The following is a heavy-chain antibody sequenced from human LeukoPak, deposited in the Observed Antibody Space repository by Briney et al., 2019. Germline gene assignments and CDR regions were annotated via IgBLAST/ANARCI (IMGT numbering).Heavy chain of an antibody. V-gene: IGHV4-59*01. CDR3: ARDRRLGYYDSSVKYKWFDP. D-gene: IGHD3-22*01. CDR1: GGSISSYY. CDR2: IYYSGST. J-gene: IGHJ5*02. Sequence: SETLSLTCTVSGGSISSYYWSWIRQPPGKGLEWIGYIYYSGSTNYNPSLKSRVTTSVDTSKNQFSLKLSSVTAADTAVYYCARDRRLGYYDSSVKYKWFDPWGQGTLVTVSS.